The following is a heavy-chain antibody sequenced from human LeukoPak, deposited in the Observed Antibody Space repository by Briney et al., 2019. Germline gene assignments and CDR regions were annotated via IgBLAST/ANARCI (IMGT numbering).Heavy chain of an antibody. CDR3: ARVRYSSGWYEGYYFDY. CDR2: INPSGGST. D-gene: IGHD6-19*01. CDR1: GYTFTSYY. V-gene: IGHV1-46*01. J-gene: IGHJ4*02. Sequence: ASVKVSCKASGYTFTSYYMHWVRQAPGQGLEWMGIINPSGGSTSYAQKFQGRVTMTRDMSTSTVYMELSSLRSEDTAVYYCARVRYSSGWYEGYYFDYWGQGTLVTVSS.